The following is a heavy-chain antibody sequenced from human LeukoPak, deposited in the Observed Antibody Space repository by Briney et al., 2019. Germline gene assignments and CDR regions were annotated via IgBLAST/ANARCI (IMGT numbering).Heavy chain of an antibody. CDR3: AKGLGRRSSSWDMLNH. D-gene: IGHD6-13*01. Sequence: PGGSLRLSCSASGFTFSSYAMTWVRQAPGKGLEWVSAPSGSGASTYYADSVRGRFTISRDNSKNTLYLQMNSLRVEDTAVFYCAKGLGRRSSSWDMLNHWGQGTLVTVSS. V-gene: IGHV3-23*01. J-gene: IGHJ5*02. CDR2: PSGSGAST. CDR1: GFTFSSYA.